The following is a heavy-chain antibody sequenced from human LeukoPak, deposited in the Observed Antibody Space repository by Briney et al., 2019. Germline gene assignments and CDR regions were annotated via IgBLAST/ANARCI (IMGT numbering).Heavy chain of an antibody. Sequence: ASVKVSCKVSGYTLTELSMHWVRQAPGKGLEWMGGFDPEDGETIYAQKFQGRVTMTEDTSTDTAYMELNSLRSEDTAVYYCATDLPPYDIWSGDYWGQGTLVTVSS. CDR3: ATDLPPYDIWSGDY. CDR2: FDPEDGET. D-gene: IGHD3-3*01. J-gene: IGHJ4*02. V-gene: IGHV1-24*01. CDR1: GYTLTELS.